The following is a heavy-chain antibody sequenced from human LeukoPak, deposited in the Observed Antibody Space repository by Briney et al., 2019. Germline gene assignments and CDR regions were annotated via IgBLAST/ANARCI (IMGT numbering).Heavy chain of an antibody. Sequence: PGGSLRLSCAGSGFTVSSNYMSWVRQAPGKGLEWVSVIYSGDNTYYADSVEGRFTISRDNSKNTLYLQMNSLRAEDTAVYYCAKEGSMVRGVTHFDYWGQGTLATVSS. CDR1: GFTVSSNY. J-gene: IGHJ4*02. D-gene: IGHD3-10*01. V-gene: IGHV3-66*01. CDR2: IYSGDNT. CDR3: AKEGSMVRGVTHFDY.